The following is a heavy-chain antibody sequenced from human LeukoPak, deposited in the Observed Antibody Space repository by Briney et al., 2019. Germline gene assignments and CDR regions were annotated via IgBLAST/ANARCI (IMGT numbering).Heavy chain of an antibody. V-gene: IGHV1-69*05. J-gene: IGHJ4*02. D-gene: IGHD6-13*01. Sequence: SVKVSCKASGGTFSSYAISWVRQAPGQGLEWMGGVIPIFGTANYAQKFQGRVTITTDESTSTAYMELSSLRSEDTAVYYCARGAEAYSSSWLTIDYWGQGTLVTVSS. CDR2: VIPIFGTA. CDR3: ARGAEAYSSSWLTIDY. CDR1: GGTFSSYA.